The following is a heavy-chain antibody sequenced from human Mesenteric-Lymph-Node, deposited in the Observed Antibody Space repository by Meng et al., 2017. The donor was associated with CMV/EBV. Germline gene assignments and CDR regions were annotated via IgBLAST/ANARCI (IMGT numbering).Heavy chain of an antibody. J-gene: IGHJ6*02. CDR1: GYTFTSYG. CDR3: ARDSAEETYYYYGMDV. V-gene: IGHV1-18*01. CDR2: ISTYNGDT. Sequence: ASVKVSCKASGYTFTSYGISWVRQAPGQGLEWVAWISTYNGDTNYAQKVQGRVTLSTDTSTSTAYMELSSLRSEDTAVYYCARDSAEETYYYYGMDVWGQGTAVTVSS.